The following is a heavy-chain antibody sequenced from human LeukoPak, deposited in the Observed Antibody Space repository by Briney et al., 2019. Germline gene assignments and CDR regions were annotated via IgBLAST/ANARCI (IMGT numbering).Heavy chain of an antibody. CDR1: GGSITTYY. V-gene: IGHV4-59*01. J-gene: IGHJ4*02. CDR3: AREGTTVTHFDY. Sequence: PSETLSLTCSVSGGSITTYYWSWIRQPAGKGLEWIGYIYSSGSTNYNPSLKSRVTISIDTSKNQFSLKLTSVTAADTAVYYCAREGTTVTHFDYWGQGTLVTVSS. CDR2: IYSSGST. D-gene: IGHD4-11*01.